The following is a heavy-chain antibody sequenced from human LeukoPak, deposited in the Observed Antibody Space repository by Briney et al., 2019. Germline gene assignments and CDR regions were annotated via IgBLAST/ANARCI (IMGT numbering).Heavy chain of an antibody. Sequence: SETLSLTCTVSGGSISGYYWSWIRQPPGKGLEWIGEINHSGSTNYNPSLKSRVTISVDTSKNQFSLKLRSVTAADTAVYYCASSPVGATDYWGQGTLVTVSS. CDR2: INHSGST. D-gene: IGHD1-26*01. CDR3: ASSPVGATDY. CDR1: GGSISGYY. V-gene: IGHV4-34*01. J-gene: IGHJ4*02.